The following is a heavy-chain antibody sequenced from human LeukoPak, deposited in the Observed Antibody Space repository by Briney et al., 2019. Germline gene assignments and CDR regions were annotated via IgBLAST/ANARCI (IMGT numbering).Heavy chain of an antibody. CDR2: ILSKTSGGTT. CDR1: GFSFSNAW. CDR3: ADYYASGSYPP. J-gene: IGHJ5*02. V-gene: IGHV3-15*07. Sequence: GGSLRLSCAASGFSFSNAWVSWVRQAPGKGLEWVGRILSKTSGGTTDYATPVKGRFTISRDDSKNMLYLHMYSLQIEDTAVYYCADYYASGSYPPWGQGTLVTVSS. D-gene: IGHD3-10*01.